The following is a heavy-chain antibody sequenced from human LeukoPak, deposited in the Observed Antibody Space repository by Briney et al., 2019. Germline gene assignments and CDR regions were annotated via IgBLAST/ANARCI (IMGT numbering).Heavy chain of an antibody. Sequence: ASVKVSCKASGYTFSNYVSWVRQAPGQGLEWMAWIAGDRIYVPQFQGRLIISTDPSTSTAYMELRSLRSDDTAVYYCARDFWNLYENNDSNRDFDNWGQGTLLTVSS. V-gene: IGHV1-18*01. D-gene: IGHD7-27*01. CDR1: GYTFSNY. CDR3: ARDFWNLYENNDSNRDFDN. J-gene: IGHJ4*02. CDR2: IAGDR.